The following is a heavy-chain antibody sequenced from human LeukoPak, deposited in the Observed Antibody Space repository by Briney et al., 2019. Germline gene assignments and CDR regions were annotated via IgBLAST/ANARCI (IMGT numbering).Heavy chain of an antibody. Sequence: ASVKVSCKASGYTFTGYYIHWVRQAPGQGLEWMRRINPNSGGTNYAQKFQGRVTMTRDTSISTAYMELSRLRSDDTAVYYCARDAGSGYWGQGTLVTVSS. D-gene: IGHD3-3*01. CDR1: GYTFTGYY. V-gene: IGHV1-2*02. CDR3: ARDAGSGY. J-gene: IGHJ4*02. CDR2: INPNSGGT.